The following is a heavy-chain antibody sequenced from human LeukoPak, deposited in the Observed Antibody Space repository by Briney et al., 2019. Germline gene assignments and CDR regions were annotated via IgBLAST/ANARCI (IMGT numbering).Heavy chain of an antibody. J-gene: IGHJ4*02. Sequence: PGGTLRLSCAASGFTFSSYGMSWVRQAPGKGLEWVSAISGSGGSTYYADSVKGRFTISRDNSKNTLYLQMNSLRAEDTAVYYCAKELLWFGELFSFDYWGQGTLVTVSS. D-gene: IGHD3-10*01. CDR3: AKELLWFGELFSFDY. CDR2: ISGSGGST. CDR1: GFTFSSYG. V-gene: IGHV3-23*01.